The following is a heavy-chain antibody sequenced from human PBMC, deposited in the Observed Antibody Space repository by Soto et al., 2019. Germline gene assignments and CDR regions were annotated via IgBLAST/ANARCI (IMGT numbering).Heavy chain of an antibody. V-gene: IGHV3-23*01. CDR1: GFSFSSYA. Sequence: EVQLLESGGDLVQPGGSLSLACAASGFSFSSYAMFWVRQAPGKGLEWVSVISARGGSSYFADSVKGRFTISRDNYKTVLPLEMHSLRAEDTAIYFCAKGSIECSASADHWCQGTLLRVSS. D-gene: IGHD2-15*01. CDR3: AKGSIECSASADH. CDR2: ISARGGSS. J-gene: IGHJ5*02.